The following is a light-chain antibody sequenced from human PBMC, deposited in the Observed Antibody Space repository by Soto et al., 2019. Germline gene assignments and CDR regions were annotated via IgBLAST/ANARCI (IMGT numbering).Light chain of an antibody. V-gene: IGKV3-20*01. CDR3: QQYDSSPLT. Sequence: EIVLTQSPGTLSLSPGERATLSCRASQSVNSSFLAWYQQKPGQAPRLLIYGASSMATGIPDRFSGSGSGTDFTLTISRLEPEDFAVYYCQQYDSSPLTFGGGTKVEIK. CDR1: QSVNSSF. J-gene: IGKJ4*01. CDR2: GAS.